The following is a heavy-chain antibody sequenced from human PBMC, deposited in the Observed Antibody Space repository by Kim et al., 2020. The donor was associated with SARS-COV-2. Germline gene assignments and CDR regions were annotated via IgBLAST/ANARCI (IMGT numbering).Heavy chain of an antibody. D-gene: IGHD2-15*01. J-gene: IGHJ5*02. Sequence: SETLSLTCAVYGGSFSGYYWSWIRQPPGKGLEWIGEINHSGSTNYNPSLKSRVTISVDTSKNQFSLKLSSVTAADTAVYYCARGILKAFDPWGQGTLVTV. V-gene: IGHV4-34*01. CDR1: GGSFSGYY. CDR3: ARGILKAFDP. CDR2: INHSGST.